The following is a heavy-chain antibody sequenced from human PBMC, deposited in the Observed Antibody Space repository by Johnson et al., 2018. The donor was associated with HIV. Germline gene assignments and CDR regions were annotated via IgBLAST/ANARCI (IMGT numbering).Heavy chain of an antibody. D-gene: IGHD2-2*01. J-gene: IGHJ3*02. CDR2: IYSGGST. Sequence: VQLVESGGGLIQPGGSLRLSCAASGFTVSCNYMSWVRQAPGKGLEWVSVIYSGGSTYYGDSVKGRFTISRDNSKNTLYLQMNSLRVEDTALYYCAKDGDDGDEADGTKGAFDIWGQGTMVTVSS. CDR3: AKDGDDGDEADGTKGAFDI. CDR1: GFTVSCNY. V-gene: IGHV3-66*03.